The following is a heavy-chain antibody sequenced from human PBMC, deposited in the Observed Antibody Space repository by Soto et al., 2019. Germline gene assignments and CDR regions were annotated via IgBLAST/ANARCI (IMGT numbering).Heavy chain of an antibody. V-gene: IGHV3-74*01. CDR2: INSDGSST. CDR3: ARDAIFFFDVLTGNRREVPGMEF. Sequence: KGLEWVSSINSDGSSTSYADSVKGRFTISRDNAKNTLYLQMNSLRAEDTAVYYCARDAIFFFDVLTGNRREVPGMEFWGQGST. D-gene: IGHD3-9*01. J-gene: IGHJ6*01.